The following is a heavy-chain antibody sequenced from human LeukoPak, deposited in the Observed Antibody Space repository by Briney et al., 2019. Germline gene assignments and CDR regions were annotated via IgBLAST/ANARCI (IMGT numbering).Heavy chain of an antibody. Sequence: GGSLRLSCAASEFTFSSYAMSWVRQAPGKGLEWVSAISGSGGSTYYADSVKGRFTISRDNSKNTLYLQMNSLRAEDTAVYYCAKDMNYYDSTSDYWGQGTLVTVSS. D-gene: IGHD3-22*01. CDR1: EFTFSSYA. V-gene: IGHV3-23*01. CDR3: AKDMNYYDSTSDY. J-gene: IGHJ4*02. CDR2: ISGSGGST.